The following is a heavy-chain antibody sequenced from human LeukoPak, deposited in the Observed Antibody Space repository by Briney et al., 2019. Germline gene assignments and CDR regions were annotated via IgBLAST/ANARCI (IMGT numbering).Heavy chain of an antibody. Sequence: ASVKVSCKASGHTFTAYYIHWVRRAPGQGLGWMGWINTNRGATNYAQKFRGRVTMTRDTSISTAYMELSGLRSDDTAVYYCARGLAYCSSTICYDGGDFWGQGTLVTVSS. V-gene: IGHV1-2*02. D-gene: IGHD2-2*01. CDR3: ARGLAYCSSTICYDGGDF. CDR2: INTNRGAT. CDR1: GHTFTAYY. J-gene: IGHJ4*02.